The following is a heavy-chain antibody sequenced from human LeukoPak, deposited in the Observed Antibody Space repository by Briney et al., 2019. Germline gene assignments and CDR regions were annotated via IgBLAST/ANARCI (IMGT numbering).Heavy chain of an antibody. Sequence: SETLSLTCTVSGGSISSYYWSWIRQPPGKGLEWIGYIYTSGSTNYNPSLKSRVTISVDTSKDQFSLKLSSVTAADTAVYYCARSHRDGYNPYFDYWGQGTLVTVSS. CDR3: ARSHRDGYNPYFDY. CDR2: IYTSGST. CDR1: GGSISSYY. J-gene: IGHJ4*02. D-gene: IGHD5-24*01. V-gene: IGHV4-4*09.